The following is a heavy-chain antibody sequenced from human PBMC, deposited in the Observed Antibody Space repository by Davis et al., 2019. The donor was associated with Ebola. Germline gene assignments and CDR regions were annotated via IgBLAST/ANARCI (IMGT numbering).Heavy chain of an antibody. CDR3: AREGAYSYDSTGYYYYYGLDV. D-gene: IGHD3-22*01. Sequence: GESLKISYAASGFTFSSYDMHWVRQAPGKGLEWVSYIFRRGSKIYYSDSVKGRFTVSRDNAKNALYLQMNSLRAEDTADYYCAREGAYSYDSTGYYYYYGLDVWGQGNTVTVSS. J-gene: IGHJ6*02. CDR2: IFRRGSKI. V-gene: IGHV3-48*03. CDR1: GFTFSSYD.